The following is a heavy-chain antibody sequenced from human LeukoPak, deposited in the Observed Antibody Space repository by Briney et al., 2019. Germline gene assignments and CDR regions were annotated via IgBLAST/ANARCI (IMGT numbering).Heavy chain of an antibody. J-gene: IGHJ4*02. CDR1: GRSISSSNW. CDR3: ARGSIAAGWYYFDY. V-gene: IGHV4-4*02. Sequence: SGTLSLTCAVSGRSISSSNWWSWVRQPPGKGLEWIGEIYHSGSTNYNPSLKSRATISVDKSKNQFSLKLSSVTAADTAVYYCARGSIAAGWYYFDYWGQGTLVTVSS. CDR2: IYHSGST. D-gene: IGHD6-13*01.